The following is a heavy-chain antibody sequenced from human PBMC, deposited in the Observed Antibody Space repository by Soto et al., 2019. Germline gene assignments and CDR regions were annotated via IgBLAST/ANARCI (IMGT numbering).Heavy chain of an antibody. V-gene: IGHV3-33*01. J-gene: IGHJ4*02. CDR3: ARGPNSSGWYYFDY. Sequence: GGSLRLSCAASGFTFSSYGLHWVRQAPGKGLEWVAVIWYDGSNKYYADSVKGRFTISRDNSKNTLYLQMNSLRAEDTAVYYCARGPNSSGWYYFDYWGQGTLVTVSS. D-gene: IGHD6-19*01. CDR2: IWYDGSNK. CDR1: GFTFSSYG.